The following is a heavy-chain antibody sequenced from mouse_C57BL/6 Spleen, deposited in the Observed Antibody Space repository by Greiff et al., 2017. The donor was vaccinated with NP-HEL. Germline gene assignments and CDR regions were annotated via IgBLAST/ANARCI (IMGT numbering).Heavy chain of an antibody. J-gene: IGHJ1*03. Sequence: QVQLQQPGAELVKPGASVKVSCKASGYTFTSYWMHWVKQRPGQGLEWIGRIHPSDSDTNYNQKFKGKATLTVDTSSSTAYMQLSSLTSEDSAVYYCARRGVYYGSSYVGYFDVWGTGTTVTVSS. D-gene: IGHD1-1*01. CDR1: GYTFTSYW. V-gene: IGHV1-74*01. CDR2: IHPSDSDT. CDR3: ARRGVYYGSSYVGYFDV.